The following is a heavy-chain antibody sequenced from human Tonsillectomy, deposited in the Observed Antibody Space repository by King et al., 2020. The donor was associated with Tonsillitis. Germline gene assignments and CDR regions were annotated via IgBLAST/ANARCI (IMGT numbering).Heavy chain of an antibody. J-gene: IGHJ4*02. CDR3: ARGGYSFYF. CDR1: GFTFSSYW. Sequence: VQLVQSWGDLGQPGGSLRLSCVASGFTFSSYWMSWVRQAPGKGLEWVANIKQDGSGQYYVDSVKGRFTISRDNAKNSLYLQMSSLRPEDTAVYYCARGGYSFYFRGQGTLVTVSS. CDR2: IKQDGSGQ. V-gene: IGHV3-7*01. D-gene: IGHD3-16*01.